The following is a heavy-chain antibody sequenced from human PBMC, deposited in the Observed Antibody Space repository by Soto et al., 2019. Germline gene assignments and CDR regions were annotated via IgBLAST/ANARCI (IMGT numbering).Heavy chain of an antibody. D-gene: IGHD4-17*01. J-gene: IGHJ2*01. V-gene: IGHV3-13*01. Sequence: EVQLVESGGGLVQPGGSLRLSCAASGFTFRTCDMHWVRQGTGKGLEWVSSIGTTDDTYYSASVKGRFTISREDAKDSLYLQMNNLRAEDTAVYYCVRDRDDYRYPGPSGFFALWGRGTLVTVSS. CDR2: IGTTDDT. CDR3: VRDRDDYRYPGPSGFFAL. CDR1: GFTFRTCD.